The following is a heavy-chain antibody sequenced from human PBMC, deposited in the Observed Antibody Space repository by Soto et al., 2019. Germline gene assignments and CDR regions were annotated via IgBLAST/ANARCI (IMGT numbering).Heavy chain of an antibody. V-gene: IGHV1-69*08. CDR1: GVTFNNYT. Sequence: QVQLVQSGAEVKKPGSSVKISCTAPGVTFNNYTFTWVRRAPGQGLEWMGRVIPLLDASNYADKFQDRVTITADRATSTAYMELSGLKSEDSAIYYCASGKSQMTQDRMGFYYYMEVWGKGTTVTVSS. CDR3: ASGKSQMTQDRMGFYYYMEV. CDR2: VIPLLDAS. J-gene: IGHJ6*03. D-gene: IGHD2-15*01.